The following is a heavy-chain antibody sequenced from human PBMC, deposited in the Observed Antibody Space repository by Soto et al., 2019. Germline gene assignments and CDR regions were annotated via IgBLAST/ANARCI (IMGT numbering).Heavy chain of an antibody. Sequence: ASVKVSCKASGYTFTSYDINWVRQATGQGLEWMGWMNPNSGNTGYAQKFQGRVTMTRDTSTSTAYMELSSLRSEDTAVYYCARDRGRDIVVVPAAKGNYYYYGMDVWGQGTTVTVSS. CDR2: MNPNSGNT. CDR1: GYTFTSYD. CDR3: ARDRGRDIVVVPAAKGNYYYYGMDV. D-gene: IGHD2-2*01. J-gene: IGHJ6*02. V-gene: IGHV1-8*01.